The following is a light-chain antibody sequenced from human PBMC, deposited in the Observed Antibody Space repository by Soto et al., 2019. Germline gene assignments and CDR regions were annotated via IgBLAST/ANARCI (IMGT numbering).Light chain of an antibody. CDR3: QQYYSTPRAMYT. J-gene: IGKJ2*01. CDR2: WAS. Sequence: DIVMTQSPDSLAVSLGERATINCKSSQSVLYSSNNKNYLAWYQQKPGQPPKLLIYWASTRESGVPDRFSGSGSGTDFTLTISSLQAEDVAVYSCQQYYSTPRAMYTFGQGTKLEIK. V-gene: IGKV4-1*01. CDR1: QSVLYSSNNKNY.